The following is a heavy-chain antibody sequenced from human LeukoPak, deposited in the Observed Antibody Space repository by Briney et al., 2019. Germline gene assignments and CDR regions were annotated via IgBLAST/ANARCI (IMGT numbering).Heavy chain of an antibody. Sequence: ASVKVSCKASGGTFSSYAISWVRQAPGQGLEWMGGIIPIFGTANYAQKFQGRVTMTRDTSTSTVYMELSSLRSEDTAVYYCSRGKIAVAGGFDYWGQGALVTVSS. CDR3: SRGKIAVAGGFDY. CDR1: GGTFSSYA. D-gene: IGHD6-19*01. CDR2: IIPIFGTA. J-gene: IGHJ4*02. V-gene: IGHV1-69*05.